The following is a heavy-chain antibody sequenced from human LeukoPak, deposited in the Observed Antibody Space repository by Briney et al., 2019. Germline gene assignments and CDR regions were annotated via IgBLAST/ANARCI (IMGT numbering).Heavy chain of an antibody. CDR3: VRDASGSSTGLIDS. D-gene: IGHD1-26*01. J-gene: IGHJ4*02. CDR1: GFTPRSYS. CDR2: VSTSSYYI. V-gene: IGHV3-21*01. Sequence: GGPLRLSCVASGFTPRSYSMNWVRQAPGKGLEWVSYVSTSSYYIYYADSVKGRFTISRDDAKNSLYLQMNSLRAEDTAIYYCVRDASGSSTGLIDSWGQGTLVTVSS.